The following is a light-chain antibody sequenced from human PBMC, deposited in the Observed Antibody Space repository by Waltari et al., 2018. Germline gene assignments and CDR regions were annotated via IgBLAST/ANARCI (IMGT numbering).Light chain of an antibody. CDR1: SSDVGGYHY. CDR3: CSYAGSYTFV. Sequence: QSALTQPRPVSGSPGQSVPISCTGTSSDVGGYHYVSWYQQHPGKAPKLMIYDVSKRPSGVPDRFSGSKSGNTASLTISGLQAEDEADYYCCSYAGSYTFVFGGGTKLTVL. V-gene: IGLV2-11*02. J-gene: IGLJ2*01. CDR2: DVS.